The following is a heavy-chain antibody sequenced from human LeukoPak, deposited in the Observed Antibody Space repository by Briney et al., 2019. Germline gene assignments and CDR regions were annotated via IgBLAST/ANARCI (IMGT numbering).Heavy chain of an antibody. V-gene: IGHV1-18*01. CDR3: ARDQTVRLGAIPGPLDAFDI. D-gene: IGHD1-26*01. J-gene: IGHJ3*02. Sequence: ASVKVSCKASGYTFTSYGISWVRQAPGQGLEWMGWISAYNGNTNNAQKLQGRVTMTTDTSTSTAYMELRSLRSDDTAVYYCARDQTVRLGAIPGPLDAFDIWGQGTMVTVSS. CDR2: ISAYNGNT. CDR1: GYTFTSYG.